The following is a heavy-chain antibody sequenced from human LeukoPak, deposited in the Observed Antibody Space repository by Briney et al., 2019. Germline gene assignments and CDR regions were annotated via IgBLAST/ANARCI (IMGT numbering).Heavy chain of an antibody. Sequence: GGSLRLSCAASGFTVSSNYMNWVRQAPGKGLEWVSVIYSGGSTYYADSVKGRFTISRDNSKNTLYLQMNSLRADDTAVYYCAKRVTVTTKYFDSWGQGTLVTVSS. D-gene: IGHD4-17*01. V-gene: IGHV3-53*01. CDR3: AKRVTVTTKYFDS. CDR1: GFTVSSNY. CDR2: IYSGGST. J-gene: IGHJ4*02.